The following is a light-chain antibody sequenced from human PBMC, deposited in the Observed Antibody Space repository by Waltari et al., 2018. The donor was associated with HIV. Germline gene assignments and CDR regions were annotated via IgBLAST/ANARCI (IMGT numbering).Light chain of an antibody. CDR3: QQYNSYSRT. CDR2: KAS. V-gene: IGKV1-5*03. CDR1: QSISSW. Sequence: DIQMTQSPSTLSASVGDRVTITCRASQSISSWLAWYQQKPGKAPKLLIYKASSIESGVPSRFSGSGSGTEFTLTISSLQPDDFATYYCQQYNSYSRTFGQGTKVEIK. J-gene: IGKJ1*01.